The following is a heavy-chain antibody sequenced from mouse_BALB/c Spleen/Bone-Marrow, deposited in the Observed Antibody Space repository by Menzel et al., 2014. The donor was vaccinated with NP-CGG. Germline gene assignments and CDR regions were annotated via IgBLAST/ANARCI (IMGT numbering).Heavy chain of an antibody. D-gene: IGHD1-2*01. CDR1: GDSITSGY. V-gene: IGHV3-8*02. CDR2: ISYSGNT. Sequence: EVQLQQSGPSLVKPSQTLSLPCSVTGDSITSGYWNWIRKFPGNKLEYMGYISYSGNTYYNPSLISRISITRDTSKNQYYPQLNSVTTEDTATYYCTRDYYGPWGQGTTLTVSS. CDR3: TRDYYGP. J-gene: IGHJ2*01.